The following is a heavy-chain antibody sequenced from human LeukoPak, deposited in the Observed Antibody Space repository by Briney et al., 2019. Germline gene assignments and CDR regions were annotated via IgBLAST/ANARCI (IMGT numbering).Heavy chain of an antibody. CDR1: GYTFTGYY. CDR2: VNPHSGGR. V-gene: IGHV1-2*02. J-gene: IGHJ4*02. Sequence: APVKVSCKASGYTFTGYYIHWVRQAPGQGLEWMGWVNPHSGGRNLAQKFQGRVTMTRDTSSTTAYLELSGLTSDDTAIYYCAKVRDRLSSFYPAAWGQGTLVTVSS. D-gene: IGHD6-13*01. CDR3: AKVRDRLSSFYPAA.